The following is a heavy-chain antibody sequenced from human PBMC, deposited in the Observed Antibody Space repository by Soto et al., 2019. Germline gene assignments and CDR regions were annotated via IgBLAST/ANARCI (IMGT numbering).Heavy chain of an antibody. CDR2: IVVGSGNT. J-gene: IGHJ3*02. CDR1: GYTFTSYG. V-gene: IGHV1-58*02. CDR3: AAAEMATITGAFDI. D-gene: IGHD5-12*01. Sequence: GASVKVSCKASGYTFTSYGISWVRQAPGQRLEWIGWIVVGSGNTNYAQKFQERVTITRDMSTSTAYMELSSLRSEDTAVYYCAAAEMATITGAFDIWGQGTMVTVSS.